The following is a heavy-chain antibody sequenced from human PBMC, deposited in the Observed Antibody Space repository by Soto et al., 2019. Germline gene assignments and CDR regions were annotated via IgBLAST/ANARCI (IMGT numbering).Heavy chain of an antibody. CDR3: ARRYCSSASCPRNYYGMDV. CDR2: IDPIDSYT. Sequence: GESLKISCQGSGYNFAGYWISWVRQMPGKGLEWMGRIDPIDSYTNYSPSFQGHVTISADKSISTAYLQWSSLKASDTAMYYCARRYCSSASCPRNYYGMDVWGQGTTVTVSS. D-gene: IGHD2-2*01. CDR1: GYNFAGYW. V-gene: IGHV5-10-1*01. J-gene: IGHJ6*02.